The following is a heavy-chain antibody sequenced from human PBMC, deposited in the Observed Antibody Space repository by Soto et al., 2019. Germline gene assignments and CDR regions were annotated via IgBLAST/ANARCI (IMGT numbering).Heavy chain of an antibody. J-gene: IGHJ5*02. D-gene: IGHD2-2*02. V-gene: IGHV1-46*01. CDR3: ARDRGYCSSTSCYKGGGFDP. CDR2: INPSGGST. Sequence: ASVKVSCKASGYTFTSYYMHWVRQAPGQGLEWMGIINPSGGSTSYAQKFQGRVTMTRDTSTSTVYMELSSLRSEDTAVYYCARDRGYCSSTSCYKGGGFDPWGQGTLVTVS. CDR1: GYTFTSYY.